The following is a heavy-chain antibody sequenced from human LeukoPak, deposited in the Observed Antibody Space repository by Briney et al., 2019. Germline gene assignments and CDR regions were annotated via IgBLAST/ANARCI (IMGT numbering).Heavy chain of an antibody. CDR2: ISSSSSYI. CDR3: AKDALVLRYTRQREYYFDY. V-gene: IGHV3-21*01. D-gene: IGHD3-9*01. CDR1: GFTFSSYS. Sequence: PGGSLRLSCAASGFTFSSYSMNWVRQAPGKGLEWVSSISSSSSYIYYADSVKGRFTISRDNSKNTLYLQMNSLRAEDTAVYYCAKDALVLRYTRQREYYFDYWGQGTLVTVSS. J-gene: IGHJ4*02.